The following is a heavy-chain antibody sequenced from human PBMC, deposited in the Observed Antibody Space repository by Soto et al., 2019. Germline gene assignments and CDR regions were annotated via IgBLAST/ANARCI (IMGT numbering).Heavy chain of an antibody. CDR2: ISGSGIST. Sequence: EVQLLESGGGLVQPGGSLRLSCAAYGFTFSRYAMSWVRQAPGKGLEWVSAISGSGISTYYADSVRGRFTISRDNSKNTLYLQMNSLRAEDTAMYYCARDHKFGEPPWGQGTLVTVSS. CDR3: ARDHKFGEPP. CDR1: GFTFSRYA. J-gene: IGHJ5*02. V-gene: IGHV3-23*01. D-gene: IGHD3-10*01.